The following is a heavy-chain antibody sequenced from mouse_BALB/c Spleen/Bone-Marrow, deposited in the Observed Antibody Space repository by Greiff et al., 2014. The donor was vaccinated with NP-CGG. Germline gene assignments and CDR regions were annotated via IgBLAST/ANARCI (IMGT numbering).Heavy chain of an antibody. V-gene: IGHV2-9*02. CDR1: GFSLTSYG. D-gene: IGHD1-2*01. CDR3: ARITTATGAMDY. CDR2: IWAGGST. Sequence: QVQLKESGPGLVAPSQSPSITCTVSGFSLTSYGVHWVRQPPGKGLEWLGVIWAGGSTNYNSALMSRLSISKDNSKSQVFLKMNSLQTDDTAIYYCARITTATGAMDYWGQGTSLTVSS. J-gene: IGHJ4*01.